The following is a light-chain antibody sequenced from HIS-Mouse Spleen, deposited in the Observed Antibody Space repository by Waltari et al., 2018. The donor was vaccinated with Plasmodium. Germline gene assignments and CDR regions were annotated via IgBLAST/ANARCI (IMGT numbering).Light chain of an antibody. V-gene: IGKV1-8*01. Sequence: AIRLTQSPSSFSASTGDRVTITCRASQGMSSYLAWYQQKPGKAPKLLIYAASTVQSGVPSRFSGSGSGTDFTLTISCLQSEDVATYDCQQYYSYPYTFGQGTKLEIK. CDR1: QGMSSY. J-gene: IGKJ2*01. CDR2: AAS. CDR3: QQYYSYPYT.